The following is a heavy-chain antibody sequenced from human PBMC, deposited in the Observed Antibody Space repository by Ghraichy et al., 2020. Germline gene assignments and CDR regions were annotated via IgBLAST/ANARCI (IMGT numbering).Heavy chain of an antibody. V-gene: IGHV3-7*01. CDR3: ATTNYYDSSGPRAFDI. D-gene: IGHD3-22*01. J-gene: IGHJ3*02. CDR1: GFTFSSYW. Sequence: GGSLRLSCAASGFTFSSYWMSWVRQAPGKGLEWVANIKQDGSEKYYVDSVKGRFTISRDNAKNSLYLQINSLRAEDTAVYYCATTNYYDSSGPRAFDIWGQGTMVTVSS. CDR2: IKQDGSEK.